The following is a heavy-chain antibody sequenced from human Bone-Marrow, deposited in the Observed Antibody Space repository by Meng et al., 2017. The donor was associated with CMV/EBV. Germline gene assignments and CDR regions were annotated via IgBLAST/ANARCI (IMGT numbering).Heavy chain of an antibody. Sequence: GGSLRLSCAASGFTFSSYGMSWVRQAPGKGLEWVSTISASGGSTYYADSVKGRFTISRDNSKNTLYLQMNSLRAEDTAVYYCARQIEEEYDAFDIWGQGTMVTVSS. J-gene: IGHJ3*02. CDR2: ISASGGST. D-gene: IGHD2/OR15-2a*01. CDR1: GFTFSSYG. V-gene: IGHV3-23*01. CDR3: ARQIEEEYDAFDI.